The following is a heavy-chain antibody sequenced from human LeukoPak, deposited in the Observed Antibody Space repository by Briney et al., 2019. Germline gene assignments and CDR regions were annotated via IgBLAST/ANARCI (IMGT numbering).Heavy chain of an antibody. V-gene: IGHV4-34*01. CDR1: GGSFSGYY. J-gene: IGHJ4*02. D-gene: IGHD2-2*01. CDR3: ARGLYCSSTSCYPVDY. Sequence: PSETLSLTCAVYGGSFSGYYWSWIRQPPGQGLEWIGEINHSGSTNYNPSLKSRVTISVDTSKTQFSLKLSSVTAADTAVYYCARGLYCSSTSCYPVDYWGQGTLVTVSS. CDR2: INHSGST.